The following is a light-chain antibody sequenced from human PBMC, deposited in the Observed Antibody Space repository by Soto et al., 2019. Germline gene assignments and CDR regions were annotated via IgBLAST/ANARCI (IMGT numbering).Light chain of an antibody. CDR3: QKYNRASIT. CDR2: AAS. Sequence: DIPMTQSPSSLSASVGDRVTITCRASQGISNYLAWYQQKPGKVPKLLIYAASTLQSGVPSRFSGSGSGTDFTLTISSLQPEDVATYYCQKYNRASITFGQGTRLEIK. J-gene: IGKJ5*01. V-gene: IGKV1-27*01. CDR1: QGISNY.